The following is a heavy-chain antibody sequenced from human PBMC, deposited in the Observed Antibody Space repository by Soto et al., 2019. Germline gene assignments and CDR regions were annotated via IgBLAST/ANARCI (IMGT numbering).Heavy chain of an antibody. J-gene: IGHJ3*02. CDR1: GYTFTSYD. V-gene: IGHV1-8*01. CDR2: MNPNSGNT. D-gene: IGHD2-2*02. Sequence: PSVKVSCKASGYTFTSYDINWVRQATGQGLEWMGWMNPNSGNTGYAQKFQGRVTMTRNTSISTAYMELSSLRSEDTAVYYCAIPYCSSTSCYTDAFDIWGQGTMVTVSS. CDR3: AIPYCSSTSCYTDAFDI.